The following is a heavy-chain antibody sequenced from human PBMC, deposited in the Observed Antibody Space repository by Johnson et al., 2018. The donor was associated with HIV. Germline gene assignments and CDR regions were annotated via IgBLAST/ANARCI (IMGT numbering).Heavy chain of an antibody. J-gene: IGHJ3*02. CDR3: ARGGDIVLVVYAMGHDAFDI. V-gene: IGHV3-20*04. CDR2: INWNGGIT. CDR1: GFTFDDYG. D-gene: IGHD2-8*02. Sequence: EKLVESGGGVVRPGGSLRLSCAASGFTFDDYGMSWVRQAPGKGLECASGINWNGGITGYADSVKGRFTISRDNAKNSRYLQMNSLRAEDTGLYYCARGGDIVLVVYAMGHDAFDIWGQGTMVTVSS.